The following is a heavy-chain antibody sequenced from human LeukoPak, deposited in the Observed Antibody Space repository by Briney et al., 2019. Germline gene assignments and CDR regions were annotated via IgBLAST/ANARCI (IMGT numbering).Heavy chain of an antibody. CDR1: GYTFTSYG. Sequence: GASVKVSCKASGYTFTSYGINWVRQAPGQGLEWMGWINPYSNNTSFPQKFQGRVTLTRDTSISTVYMELSRLTSDDTAIYYCARAFTVTKFPTYWGQGTLVTVSS. J-gene: IGHJ4*02. D-gene: IGHD4-11*01. CDR2: INPYSNNT. CDR3: ARAFTVTKFPTY. V-gene: IGHV1-2*02.